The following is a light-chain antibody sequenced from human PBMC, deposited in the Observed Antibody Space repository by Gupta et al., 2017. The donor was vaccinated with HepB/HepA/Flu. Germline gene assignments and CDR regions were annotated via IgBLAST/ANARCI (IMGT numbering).Light chain of an antibody. CDR3: NSRDTSGERIV. J-gene: IGLJ1*01. CDR2: GKN. CDR1: SLESYY. V-gene: IGLV3-19*01. Sequence: GQTVRITCQGDSLESYYASWYQQKPGQAPVVVIYGKNNRPSGIPDRFSGSSSGNTASLTITGAQAEDEADYYCNSRDTSGERIVFGTGTKVTVL.